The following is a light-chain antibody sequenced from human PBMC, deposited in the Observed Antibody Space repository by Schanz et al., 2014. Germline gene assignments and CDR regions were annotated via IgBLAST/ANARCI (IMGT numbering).Light chain of an antibody. CDR1: TSNIGSNY. J-gene: IGLJ3*02. V-gene: IGLV1-47*02. Sequence: QSVLTQPPSVSGAPGQRVTISCSGSTSNIGSNYVYWYQQLPGTAPKVLIYNDYDRPSGVPDRFSGSKSGTSASLAITGLQAEDEADYSCTSFTSSNAWVFGGGTKLTVL. CDR2: NDY. CDR3: TSFTSSNAWV.